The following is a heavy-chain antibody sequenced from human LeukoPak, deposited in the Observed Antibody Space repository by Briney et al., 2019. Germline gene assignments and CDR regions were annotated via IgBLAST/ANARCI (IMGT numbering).Heavy chain of an antibody. J-gene: IGHJ4*02. CDR3: TTEARPRGGSCLFGCPY. D-gene: IGHD2-15*01. CDR1: GFTFSNAW. Sequence: GGSLRLSCAASGFTFSNAWMSWVRQAPGKGLEWVGRIKSKTDGGTTDYAAPVKGRFTISRDDSKNTLYLQMNSLKTEDTAVYYCTTEARPRGGSCLFGCPYWGQGTLVTVSS. CDR2: IKSKTDGGTT. V-gene: IGHV3-15*01.